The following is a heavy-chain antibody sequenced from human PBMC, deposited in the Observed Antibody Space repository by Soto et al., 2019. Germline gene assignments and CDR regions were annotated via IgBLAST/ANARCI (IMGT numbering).Heavy chain of an antibody. V-gene: IGHV1-69*06. J-gene: IGHJ4*01. CDR1: GDNFSGYS. Sequence: SEKVSSKPSGDNFSGYSISWGRQAPGQGLEWMGGIIPIFGTTNYAQRFHGRVTITADKSTSTVYMELYSLKSEDTAVYYCARDLGSGYDPGDYWG. CDR3: ARDLGSGYDPGDY. D-gene: IGHD5-12*01. CDR2: IIPIFGTT.